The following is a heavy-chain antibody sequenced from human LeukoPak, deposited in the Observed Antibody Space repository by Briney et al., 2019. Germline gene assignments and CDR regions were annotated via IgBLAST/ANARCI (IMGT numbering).Heavy chain of an antibody. CDR2: ISGSGGST. J-gene: IGHJ4*02. V-gene: IGHV3-23*01. CDR3: AKDSSSDYFDY. CDR1: GFTFSDYY. Sequence: GGSLRLSCAASGFTFSDYYMSWIRQAPGKGLEWVSAISGSGGSTYYADSVKGRFTISRDNSKNTLYLQMNSLRAEDTAVYYCAKDSSSDYFDYWGQGTLVTVSS. D-gene: IGHD2-15*01.